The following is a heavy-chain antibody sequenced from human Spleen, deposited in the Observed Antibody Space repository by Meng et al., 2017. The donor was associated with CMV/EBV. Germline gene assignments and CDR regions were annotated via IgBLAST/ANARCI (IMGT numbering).Heavy chain of an antibody. CDR2: INPSGGST. V-gene: IGHV1-46*01. D-gene: IGHD2-2*02. CDR1: GYTLTSYD. CDR3: AIPRGVVPAAILSL. Sequence: KASGYTLTSYDMHWVRQAPGQGLEWMGIINPSGGSTSYAQKFQGRVTMTRDTSTSTVYMELSSLRSEDTAMYYCAIPRGVVPAAILSLWGQGTLVTVSS. J-gene: IGHJ4*02.